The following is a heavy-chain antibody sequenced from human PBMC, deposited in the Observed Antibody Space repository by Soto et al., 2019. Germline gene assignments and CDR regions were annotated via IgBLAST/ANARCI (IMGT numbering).Heavy chain of an antibody. Sequence: ASVKVSCKACGYTFTSYGVNWVRQAPGQGLEWMGWIRAYNGNANYAQKLQGRVTMTTDTSTNTAYMELRSLRSDDTAVYYCARHGNGDDYWGQGTLVTVSS. CDR2: IRAYNGNA. CDR3: ARHGNGDDY. V-gene: IGHV1-18*01. CDR1: GYTFTSYG. J-gene: IGHJ4*02. D-gene: IGHD2-8*01.